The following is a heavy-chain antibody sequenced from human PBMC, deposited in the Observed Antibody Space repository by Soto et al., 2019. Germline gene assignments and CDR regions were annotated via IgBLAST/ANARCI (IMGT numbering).Heavy chain of an antibody. CDR3: ARNNYLNNCSDP. CDR2: IYWDADK. Sequence: QITLKESGPTLVKPTQTLTLTCTFSGFSLSSSGVGVGWLRQPPGKALEWLALIYWDADKRYRASLKSRLTTTKDTSKNQVVLTMTNMDPVDTGTYYCARNNYLNNCSDPWGQGTLDTVSS. CDR1: GFSLSSSGVG. V-gene: IGHV2-5*02. J-gene: IGHJ5*02. D-gene: IGHD1-1*01.